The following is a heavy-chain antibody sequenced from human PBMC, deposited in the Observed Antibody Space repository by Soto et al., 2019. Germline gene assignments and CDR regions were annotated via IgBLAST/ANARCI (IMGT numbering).Heavy chain of an antibody. Sequence: SETLSLTCAVSNGSITSGNWWSWVRQPPGKGLEWIGDIYQTGSTNYNPSLRSRVIISVDKSKNNFSLSLSSVTAADTAVYFCARVWGALAPIAGWFGPWGRGILVPVSS. CDR2: IYQTGST. D-gene: IGHD3-16*01. V-gene: IGHV4-4*02. CDR3: ARVWGALAPIAGWFGP. CDR1: NGSITSGNW. J-gene: IGHJ5*02.